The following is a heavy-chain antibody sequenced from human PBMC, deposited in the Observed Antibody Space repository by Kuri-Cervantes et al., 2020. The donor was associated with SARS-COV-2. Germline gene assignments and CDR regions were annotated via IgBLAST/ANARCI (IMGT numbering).Heavy chain of an antibody. CDR3: ARVPTPYYYYYMDV. CDR1: GGSISSSSYY. V-gene: IGHV4-39*07. Sequence: ESLKISCTVSGGSISSSSYYWGWIRQPPGKGLEWIGSIYHSGSTNYNPSLKSRVTISVDTSKNQFSLKLSSVTAADTAVYYCARVPTPYYYYYMDVWGKGTTVTVSS. J-gene: IGHJ6*03. CDR2: IYHSGST. D-gene: IGHD4-17*01.